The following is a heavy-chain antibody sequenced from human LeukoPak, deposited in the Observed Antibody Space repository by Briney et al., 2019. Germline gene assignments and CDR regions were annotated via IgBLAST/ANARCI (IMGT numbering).Heavy chain of an antibody. V-gene: IGHV4-34*01. D-gene: IGHD6-13*01. CDR2: INQSGST. Sequence: PSETLSHTCAVYGGSFSGHYWRWIRPPPGKGVEWIGEINQSGSTNYNPSLKSRVTISVDTSKNQFSLKLSSVTAAETAVYYCARGGWGSSWYYVYWGQGTLVTVSS. CDR3: ARGGWGSSWYYVY. J-gene: IGHJ4*02. CDR1: GGSFSGHY.